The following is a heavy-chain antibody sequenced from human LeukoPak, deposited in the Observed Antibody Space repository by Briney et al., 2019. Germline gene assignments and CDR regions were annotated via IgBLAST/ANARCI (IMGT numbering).Heavy chain of an antibody. CDR1: GGSISSSSYY. CDR2: IYYSGST. Sequence: PSETLSLTCTVSGGSISSSSYYWGWIRQPPGKGLEWLGSIYYSGSTYYNPSLKSRVTISVDTSKNQFSLKLSSVTAADTAVYYCASPIGYSGYDLNYYYGMDVWGQGTTVTVSS. V-gene: IGHV4-39*01. D-gene: IGHD5-12*01. J-gene: IGHJ6*02. CDR3: ASPIGYSGYDLNYYYGMDV.